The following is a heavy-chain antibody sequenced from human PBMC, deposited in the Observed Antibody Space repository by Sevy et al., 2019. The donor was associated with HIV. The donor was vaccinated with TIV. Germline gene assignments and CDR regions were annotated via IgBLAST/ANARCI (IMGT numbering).Heavy chain of an antibody. CDR3: AREGEADHSGWDFDF. D-gene: IGHD6-25*01. J-gene: IGHJ4*02. CDR2: ISEGGKNT. V-gene: IGHV3-23*01. CDR1: GFTFSSHD. Sequence: GGSLRLSCTASGFTFSSHDMVWVRQAPGKGLEWVSGISEGGKNTYYADSVRGRFTISRDDSKITVYLQMNSLRAEDTALYDCAREGEADHSGWDFDFWGQGTLVTVSS.